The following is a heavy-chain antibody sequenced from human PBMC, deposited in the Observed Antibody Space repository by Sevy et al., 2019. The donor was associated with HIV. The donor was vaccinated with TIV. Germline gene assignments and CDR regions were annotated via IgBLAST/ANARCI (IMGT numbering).Heavy chain of an antibody. D-gene: IGHD6-13*01. CDR2: IYSGGST. Sequence: GGSLRLSCAASGFTVSSNYMSWVRQAPGKGLEWVSVIYSGGSTYYADSVKGRFTISRDNSKNTLYIQMNSLRAEDTAVYYCASGVGGQQLVFYYYYGMDVWGQGTTVTVSS. CDR1: GFTVSSNY. CDR3: ASGVGGQQLVFYYYYGMDV. J-gene: IGHJ6*02. V-gene: IGHV3-53*01.